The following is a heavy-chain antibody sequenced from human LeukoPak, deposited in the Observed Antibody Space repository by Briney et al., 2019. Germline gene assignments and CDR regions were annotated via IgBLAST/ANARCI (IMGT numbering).Heavy chain of an antibody. Sequence: PSGTLSLTCVVSGDSIRSSNWWNWVRQPPGKGLEWIGEIYDSGGTNYNPSLKSRVTISVDKSNNQFSLKLSSVTAADTAVYYCARRKGYTYGLGYWGQGTLVTVSS. CDR1: GDSIRSSNW. D-gene: IGHD5-18*01. CDR2: IYDSGGT. CDR3: ARRKGYTYGLGY. V-gene: IGHV4-4*02. J-gene: IGHJ4*02.